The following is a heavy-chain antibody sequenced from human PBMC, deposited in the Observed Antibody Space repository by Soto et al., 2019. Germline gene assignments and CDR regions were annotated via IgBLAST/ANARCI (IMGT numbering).Heavy chain of an antibody. Sequence: PGGSLRLSCAASGFTFSSYSMNWVRQAPGKGLEWVSSISSSSSYIYYADSVKGRFTISRDNAKNSLYLQMNSLRAEDTAVYYCARDLFSSGWFDPWGQGTLVTVSS. J-gene: IGHJ5*02. CDR2: ISSSSSYI. V-gene: IGHV3-21*01. CDR3: ARDLFSSGWFDP. CDR1: GFTFSSYS.